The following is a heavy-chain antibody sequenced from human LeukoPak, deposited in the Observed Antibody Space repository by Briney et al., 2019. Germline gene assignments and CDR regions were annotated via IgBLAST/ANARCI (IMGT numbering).Heavy chain of an antibody. CDR1: GGSISSRGYY. CDR2: IYYSGST. V-gene: IGHV4-39*07. CDR3: ARDARDAGEDWYFDL. Sequence: SETLSLTCTVSGGSISSRGYYWSWIRQPPGKGLEWIGSIYYSGSTYYNPSLKSRVTISVDTSKNQFSLKLSSVTAADTAVYYCARDARDAGEDWYFDLWGRGTLVTVSS. D-gene: IGHD5-24*01. J-gene: IGHJ2*01.